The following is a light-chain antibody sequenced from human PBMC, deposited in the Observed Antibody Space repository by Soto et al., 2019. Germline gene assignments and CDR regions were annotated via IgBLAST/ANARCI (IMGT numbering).Light chain of an antibody. CDR1: QVIGSW. CDR3: QQANSFPWT. V-gene: IGKV1-12*01. CDR2: AAS. Sequence: DIQMTQSPSYVSASEGDRVTITCRASQVIGSWLARYQQKPGKAPKLLIYAASSLHSGVPSSFSGSGSGTDFTLTISSLQPEDSATYYCQQANSFPWTFGQGTKVEFK. J-gene: IGKJ1*01.